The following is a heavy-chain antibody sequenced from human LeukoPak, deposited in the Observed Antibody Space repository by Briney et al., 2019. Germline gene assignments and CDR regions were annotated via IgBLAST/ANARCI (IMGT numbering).Heavy chain of an antibody. V-gene: IGHV3-48*03. CDR3: AREGAGIMIRGVILDY. J-gene: IGHJ4*02. CDR2: ISNIDTTI. Sequence: GGSLRLSCEASGFTFSSYEMNWLRQAPGKGLEWVSYISNIDTTIYYADSVKGRFTISRDNAKNSLYLQMNSLRAEDTALYYRAREGAGIMIRGVILDYWGQGTLVTVSS. D-gene: IGHD3-10*01. CDR1: GFTFSSYE.